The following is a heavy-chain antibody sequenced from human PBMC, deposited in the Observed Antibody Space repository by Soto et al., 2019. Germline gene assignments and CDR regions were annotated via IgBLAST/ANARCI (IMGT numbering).Heavy chain of an antibody. CDR3: AKGDGDRQFPYYYYYMDV. CDR2: ISGSGGST. D-gene: IGHD4-17*01. CDR1: GFTFSSYA. Sequence: GGSLRLSCAASGFTFSSYAMSWVRQAPGKGLEWVSAISGSGGSTYSADSVEGRFTISRDNSKNTRFLQMNSLRAEDTAVYYCAKGDGDRQFPYYYYYMDVWGKGTTVTVSS. V-gene: IGHV3-23*01. J-gene: IGHJ6*03.